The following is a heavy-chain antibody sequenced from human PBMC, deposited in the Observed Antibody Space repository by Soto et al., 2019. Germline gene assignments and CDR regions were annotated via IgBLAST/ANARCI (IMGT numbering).Heavy chain of an antibody. CDR1: GDSVSSNSAA. D-gene: IGHD1-7*01. Sequence: PSQTLSLTCAISGDSVSSNSAAWNWIRQXPSXGLEWLGRTYYRSKWYNDYAVSVKSRITINPDTSKNQFSLQLNSVTPEDTAVYYCARGLGELHMYYYGMDVWGQGTTVTVSS. V-gene: IGHV6-1*01. CDR3: ARGLGELHMYYYGMDV. CDR2: TYYRSKWYN. J-gene: IGHJ6*02.